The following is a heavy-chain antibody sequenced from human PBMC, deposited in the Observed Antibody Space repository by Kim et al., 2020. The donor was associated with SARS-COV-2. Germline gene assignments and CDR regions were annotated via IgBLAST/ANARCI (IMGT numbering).Heavy chain of an antibody. CDR3: AKDQNTVTTYYYYGMDV. D-gene: IGHD4-17*01. CDR1: GFTFSSYA. V-gene: IGHV3-23*01. CDR2: ISGSGGST. Sequence: GGSLRLSCAASGFTFSSYAMSWVRQAPGKGLEWVSAISGSGGSTYYADSVKGRFTISRDNSKNTLYLQMNSLRAEDTAVYYCAKDQNTVTTYYYYGMDVWGQGTTVTVSS. J-gene: IGHJ6*02.